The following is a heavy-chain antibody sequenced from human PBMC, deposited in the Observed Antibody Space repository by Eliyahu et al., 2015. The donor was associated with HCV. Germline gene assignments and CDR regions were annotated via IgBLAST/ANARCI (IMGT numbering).Heavy chain of an antibody. V-gene: IGHV4-39*01. D-gene: IGHD2-15*01. CDR3: ASPVEDIVVVVAGPWAPPVRH. CDR2: IXYSGST. Sequence: QLQLQESGPGLVKPSETLSLTCTVXGGSISXXSYYWGWIRQPPGKGLEWIGSIXYSGSTYYNPSLKSRVTISVDTSKNQFSLKLSSVTAADTAVYYCASPVEDIVVVVAGPWAPPVRHWGQGTLVTVSS. J-gene: IGHJ4*02. CDR1: GGSISXXSYY.